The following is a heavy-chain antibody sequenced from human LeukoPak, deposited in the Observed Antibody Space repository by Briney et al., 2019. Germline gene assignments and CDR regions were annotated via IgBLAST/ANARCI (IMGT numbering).Heavy chain of an antibody. D-gene: IGHD1-26*01. J-gene: IGHJ4*02. CDR2: IYSGGST. Sequence: GGSLRLSCAASGFTVSSNYMSWVRQAPGKGLEWVSVIYSGGSTYYADSVKGRFTISRDNSKNTLYLQVNSLRAEDTAVYYCARDWGGYYPMYYFDYWGQGTLVTVSS. CDR1: GFTVSSNY. V-gene: IGHV3-53*01. CDR3: ARDWGGYYPMYYFDY.